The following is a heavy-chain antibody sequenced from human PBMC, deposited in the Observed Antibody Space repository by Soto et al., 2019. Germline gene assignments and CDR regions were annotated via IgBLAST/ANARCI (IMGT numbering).Heavy chain of an antibody. CDR1: GFIINNYS. CDR3: ARRMGGDYGYYMDV. CDR2: ISYDGSNK. D-gene: IGHD2-8*01. V-gene: IGHV3-30*04. Sequence: PGGSLRLSCAASGFIINNYSMHWVRQTPGKGLEWVAVISYDGSNKYYADSVKSRLTISVDTSKNQFSLKLSSVTAADTAVYYCARRMGGDYGYYMDVWGKGTTVTVSS. J-gene: IGHJ6*03.